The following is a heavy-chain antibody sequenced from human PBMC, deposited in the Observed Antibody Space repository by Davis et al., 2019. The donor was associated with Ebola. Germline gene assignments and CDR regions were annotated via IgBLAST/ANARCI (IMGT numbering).Heavy chain of an antibody. CDR2: IYHSGST. V-gene: IGHV4-4*02. J-gene: IGHJ4*02. D-gene: IGHD4-17*01. Sequence: MPSETLSLTCAVSGGSTSSSNWWSWVRQPPGKGLEWIGEIYHSGSTNYNPSLKSRVTISVDKSKNQFSLKLSSVTAADTAVYYCARDSYGDYEFDYWGQGTLVTVSS. CDR1: GGSTSSSNW. CDR3: ARDSYGDYEFDY.